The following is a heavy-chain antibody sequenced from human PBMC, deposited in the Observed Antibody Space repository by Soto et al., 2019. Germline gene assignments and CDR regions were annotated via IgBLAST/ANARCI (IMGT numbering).Heavy chain of an antibody. CDR2: IQGRDDTT. Sequence: EVQLLESGGGLVQPGGSLTLSCAASGFTFSTYAMGWVRQAPGKGLEWVSTIQGRDDTTFYADSVRGRFTISRDNSKNTMSLKTNTLRGDDTAVYYCAKETDPRCCYGVDYWGQGALVTVSS. J-gene: IGHJ4*02. V-gene: IGHV3-23*01. D-gene: IGHD2-2*01. CDR3: AKETDPRCCYGVDY. CDR1: GFTFSTYA.